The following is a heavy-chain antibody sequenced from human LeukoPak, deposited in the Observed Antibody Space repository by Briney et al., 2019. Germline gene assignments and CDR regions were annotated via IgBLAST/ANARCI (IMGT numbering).Heavy chain of an antibody. D-gene: IGHD3-16*01. CDR2: ISNTGGST. J-gene: IGHJ5*02. Sequence: PGGSLRLSCAASGFSFNTYAMSWVRQAPGKGLEWVSAISNTGGSTYYADSVKGRFTISRDKSKNTLSLQMNSLRAEDTAVYYCARGGRVWGHTENWFDPWGQGTLVTVSS. CDR1: GFSFNTYA. CDR3: ARGGRVWGHTENWFDP. V-gene: IGHV3-23*01.